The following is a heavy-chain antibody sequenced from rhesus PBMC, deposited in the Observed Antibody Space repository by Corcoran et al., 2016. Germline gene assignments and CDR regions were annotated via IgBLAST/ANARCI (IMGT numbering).Heavy chain of an antibody. J-gene: IGHJ4*01. CDR2: IDGNTGRT. Sequence: QMQLQESGPGPVKPSETLSLTCAVSGASISSYWWGWTRQSPGKGQEWIGEIDGNTGRTRYNPSLRSRVTVSRDASKNQVSLKLTSVTAADTAVYYCARARYHYDNDYWGQGVLVTVSS. CDR3: ARARYHYDNDY. V-gene: IGHV4-80*01. D-gene: IGHD3-28*01. CDR1: GASISSYW.